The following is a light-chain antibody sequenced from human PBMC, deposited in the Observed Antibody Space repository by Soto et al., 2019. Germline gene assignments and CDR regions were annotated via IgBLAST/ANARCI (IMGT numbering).Light chain of an antibody. V-gene: IGLV2-23*01. CDR3: CSYARTSTYV. CDR2: EDD. J-gene: IGLJ1*01. CDR1: SSDVGSYNL. Sequence: QSVLTQPASVSVSPGQSITISCTGTSSDVGSYNLVSWYQQHPGKAPKLMIYEDDKRPSGVSNRFSVSKSGYTASLTISGLQAEDEADYYCCSYARTSTYVFGSGTKVTVL.